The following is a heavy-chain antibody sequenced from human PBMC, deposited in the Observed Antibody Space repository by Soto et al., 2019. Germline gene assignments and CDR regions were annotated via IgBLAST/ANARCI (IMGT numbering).Heavy chain of an antibody. D-gene: IGHD2-2*02. J-gene: IGHJ5*02. Sequence: QVQLQESGPGLVKPSQTLSLTCSVSGGSINSDPYDWSWIRQHPGKGLEWIGYISSSGSTCYTPSLKSRLTISIDTSKNQFSLKLSSVTAADTAVYYCAKYLSNWVHPWGQGTLVTVSS. V-gene: IGHV4-31*03. CDR2: ISSSGST. CDR1: GGSINSDPYD. CDR3: AKYLSNWVHP.